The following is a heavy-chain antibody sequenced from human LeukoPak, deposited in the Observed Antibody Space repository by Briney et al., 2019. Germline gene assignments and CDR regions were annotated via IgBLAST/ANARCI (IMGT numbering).Heavy chain of an antibody. CDR2: INQDGSVE. CDR3: VRLFGGVTTFDY. D-gene: IGHD4-17*01. CDR1: GFTFSTYS. Sequence: PGGSLSLSCAASGFTFSTYSMSWVRQARGKGLDWVASINQDGSVEYYVDSVRGRFTISRDNAKNSLYLQVNSLRVGDTAVYYSVRLFGGVTTFDYWGQGTLVTVSS. V-gene: IGHV3-7*01. J-gene: IGHJ4*02.